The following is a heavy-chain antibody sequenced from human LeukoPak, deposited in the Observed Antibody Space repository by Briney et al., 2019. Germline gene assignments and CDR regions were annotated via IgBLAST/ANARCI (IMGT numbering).Heavy chain of an antibody. CDR3: ARGSRYFDWLLYY. J-gene: IGHJ4*02. CDR1: GYTLTGYY. Sequence: EASVKVSFKASGYTLTGYYMHWVRQAPGQGLEWMGWINPNSGGTNYAQKFRGWVTMTRDTSISTAYMELSRLRSDDTAVYYCARGSRYFDWLLYYWGQGTLVTVSS. V-gene: IGHV1-2*04. D-gene: IGHD3-9*01. CDR2: INPNSGGT.